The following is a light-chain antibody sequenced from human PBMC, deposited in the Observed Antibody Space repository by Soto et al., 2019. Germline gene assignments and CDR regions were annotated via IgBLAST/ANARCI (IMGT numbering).Light chain of an antibody. CDR1: QSISRY. Sequence: DIQMTQSPSSLSASVGDRITITCRASQSISRYLNWYQHKPGKAPKLLINAASSLERGVPSRFSGGGSGTEFTLTISSLQPDDSATYYCQHYNSYSEAFGQGTKVDIK. CDR2: AAS. V-gene: IGKV1-5*01. CDR3: QHYNSYSEA. J-gene: IGKJ1*01.